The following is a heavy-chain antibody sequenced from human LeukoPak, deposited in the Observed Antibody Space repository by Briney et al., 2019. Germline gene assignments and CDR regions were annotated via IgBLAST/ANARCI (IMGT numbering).Heavy chain of an antibody. CDR2: INHSGST. V-gene: IGHV4-34*01. CDR1: GGSFSGYY. D-gene: IGHD4-17*01. CDR3: ARGTSTVTATDAFDI. Sequence: SETLSLTCAVYGGSFSGYYWSWIRQPPGKGLEWIGEINHSGSTNYNPSLKSRVTISVDTSKNQFSLKLSSVTAADTAVYYCARGTSTVTATDAFDIWGQGKMVPVFS. J-gene: IGHJ3*02.